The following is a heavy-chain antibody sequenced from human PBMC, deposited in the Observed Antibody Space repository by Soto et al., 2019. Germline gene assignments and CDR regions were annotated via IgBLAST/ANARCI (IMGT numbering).Heavy chain of an antibody. CDR1: GGSISSSSYY. CDR3: ASSRITMISLGY. V-gene: IGHV4-39*01. J-gene: IGHJ4*02. Sequence: SETLSLTCTVSGGSISSSSYYWGWIRQPPGKGLEWIGSIYYSGSTYYNPSLKSRVTISVDTSKNQFSLKLSSVTAADTAVYYCASSRITMISLGYWGQGTLVTVSS. CDR2: IYYSGST. D-gene: IGHD3-22*01.